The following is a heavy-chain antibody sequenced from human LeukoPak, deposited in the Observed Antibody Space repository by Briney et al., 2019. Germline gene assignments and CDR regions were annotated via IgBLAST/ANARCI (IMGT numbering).Heavy chain of an antibody. J-gene: IGHJ4*02. CDR3: ARDGGLYDSSGYSHFDY. CDR1: GGSFSGYY. V-gene: IGHV4-34*01. D-gene: IGHD3-22*01. CDR2: INHSGST. Sequence: SETLSLTCAVYGGSFSGYYWSWIRQPPGKGLEWIGEINHSGSTNYNPSLKSRVTISVDTSKNQFSLKLSSVTAADTAVYYCARDGGLYDSSGYSHFDYWGQGTLVTVSS.